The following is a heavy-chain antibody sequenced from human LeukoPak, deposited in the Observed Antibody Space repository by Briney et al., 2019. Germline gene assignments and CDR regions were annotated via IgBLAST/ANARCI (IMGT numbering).Heavy chain of an antibody. Sequence: ASVKVSCKASGYTFTGYYMHWVRQAPGQGLEWMGWINPNSGGTNYAQKFQGRVTMTRDTSISTAYMELSRLRSDDTAVYYCARATSLLSITGTLLLRFDPWGQGTLVTVSS. CDR3: ARATSLLSITGTLLLRFDP. CDR1: GYTFTGYY. V-gene: IGHV1-2*02. J-gene: IGHJ5*02. D-gene: IGHD1-20*01. CDR2: INPNSGGT.